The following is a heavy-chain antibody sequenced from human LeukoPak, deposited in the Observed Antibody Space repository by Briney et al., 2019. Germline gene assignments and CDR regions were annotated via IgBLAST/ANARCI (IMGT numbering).Heavy chain of an antibody. CDR2: IFHSGST. J-gene: IGHJ4*02. CDR3: VRNGYYSGDY. V-gene: IGHV4-4*02. CDR1: GDSMRGYW. Sequence: PSGTLSLTCAASGDSMRGYWLSWVRQSPGKGLEWIGEIFHSGSTNYNPSLMSRVTISIDQSKSQFSLKLTSVTAADTAVYYCVRNGYYSGDYWGQGTLVTVSS. D-gene: IGHD3-22*01.